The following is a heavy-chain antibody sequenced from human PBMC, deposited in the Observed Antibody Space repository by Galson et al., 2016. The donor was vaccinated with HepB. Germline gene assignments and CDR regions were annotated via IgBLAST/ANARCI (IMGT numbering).Heavy chain of an antibody. CDR1: GYTFTSYT. Sequence: SCKASGYTFTSYTINWVRQAPGHGLEWMGWVSSYNGKANYAQKLQGRVTMTTDTSTSTAYMELRSLRSDDTAVYYCARERGLTVAGPLDFWGQGTLVTVSS. J-gene: IGHJ4*02. D-gene: IGHD6-19*01. CDR2: VSSYNGKA. CDR3: ARERGLTVAGPLDF. V-gene: IGHV1-18*04.